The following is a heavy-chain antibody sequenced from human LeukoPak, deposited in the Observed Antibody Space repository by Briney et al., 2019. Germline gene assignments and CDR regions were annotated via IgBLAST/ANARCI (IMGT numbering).Heavy chain of an antibody. CDR3: ARDSSSSDLPDAFDI. D-gene: IGHD6-6*01. CDR2: ICYDGSNK. Sequence: PWRSLRLTCAVSGVTFSSYGMHRVRQAPGKGLELVGVICYDGSNKYYADSVKGRFTISQDTSKNTLYLHLNSLSAEDTAVYYCARDSSSSDLPDAFDIWGQGTMVTVSS. CDR1: GVTFSSYG. J-gene: IGHJ3*02. V-gene: IGHV3-33*01.